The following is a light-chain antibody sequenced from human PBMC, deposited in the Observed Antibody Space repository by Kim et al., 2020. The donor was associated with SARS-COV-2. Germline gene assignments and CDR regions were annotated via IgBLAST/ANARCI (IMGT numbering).Light chain of an antibody. CDR2: EVS. CDR3: CSYAGSSTPHVV. CDR1: SSDVGSYNL. V-gene: IGLV2-23*02. J-gene: IGLJ2*01. Sequence: QSVLTQSASVSGSPGQSITISCTGTSSDVGSYNLVSWYQQHPGIAPKLMIYEVSKRPSGVSNRFSGSKSGNTASLTISGLQAEDEADYYCCSYAGSSTPHVVFGGGTQLTVL.